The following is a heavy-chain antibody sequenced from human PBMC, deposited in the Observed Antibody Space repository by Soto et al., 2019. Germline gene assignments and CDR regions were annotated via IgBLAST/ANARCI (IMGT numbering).Heavy chain of an antibody. CDR1: GFTFSDFY. Sequence: QVQLVESGGGLVKPGGSLRLSCAASGFTFSDFYMSWIRQAPGKGLEWISYISSGSTNIFYADSVKGRFTVSRDNAKKSVYLQMDSLRAEYTAVYYCARDRNAAGSDYWGQGTLVTVSS. D-gene: IGHD1-1*01. J-gene: IGHJ4*02. V-gene: IGHV3-11*01. CDR3: ARDRNAAGSDY. CDR2: ISSGSTNI.